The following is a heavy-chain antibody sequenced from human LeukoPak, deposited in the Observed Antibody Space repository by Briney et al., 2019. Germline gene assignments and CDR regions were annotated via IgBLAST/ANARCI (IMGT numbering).Heavy chain of an antibody. D-gene: IGHD6-19*01. CDR1: GGSISSYY. CDR3: ARENGWYAVDY. CDR2: IYYSGST. V-gene: IGHV4-59*01. Sequence: SETLSPTCTVSGGSISSYYWSWIRQPPGKGLEWIGYIYYSGSTNYNPSLKSRVTISVDTSKNQFSLKLSSVTAADTAVYYCARENGWYAVDYWGQGTLVTVSS. J-gene: IGHJ4*02.